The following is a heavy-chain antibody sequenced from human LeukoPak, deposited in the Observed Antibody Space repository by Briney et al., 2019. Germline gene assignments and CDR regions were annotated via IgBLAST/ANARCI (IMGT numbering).Heavy chain of an antibody. V-gene: IGHV4-59*01. J-gene: IGHJ3*02. CDR2: IYYSGST. CDR1: GGSISNYY. Sequence: SETLSLTCTVSGGSISNYYWSWIRQPPGKGLEWIGYIYYSGSTNYNPSLKSRVTISVDTSKNQFSLKLSSVTAADTAVYYCARVGIVGATRAFDIWGQGTMVTVSS. CDR3: ARVGIVGATRAFDI. D-gene: IGHD1-26*01.